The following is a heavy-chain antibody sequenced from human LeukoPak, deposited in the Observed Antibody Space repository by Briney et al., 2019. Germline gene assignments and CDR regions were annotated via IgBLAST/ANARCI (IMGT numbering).Heavy chain of an antibody. Sequence: GGSLGLSCTGSGFTFSSYALAWVRQAPGKGLEWVSGMSASGDSTYYADSVKGRFTISRDSSLYLQMNSLRSEDTAVYYCAKADCSTIGCRLFHYWGQGTLVTVSS. V-gene: IGHV3-23*01. D-gene: IGHD2-21*01. CDR2: MSASGDST. CDR1: GFTFSSYA. CDR3: AKADCSTIGCRLFHY. J-gene: IGHJ4*02.